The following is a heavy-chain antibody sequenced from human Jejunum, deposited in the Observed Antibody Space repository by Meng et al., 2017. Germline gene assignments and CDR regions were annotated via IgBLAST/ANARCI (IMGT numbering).Heavy chain of an antibody. CDR1: EESVASHLVT. D-gene: IGHD3-16*01. CDR3: ERGRGGVFEF. CDR2: RYYRYKWGN. V-gene: IGHV6-1*01. J-gene: IGHJ4*02. Sequence: QVRLRQSGPGLVKPSHNVSLTCTIAEESVASHLVTWNCIRHSPSRGREWLGRRYYRYKWGNVCAVSGKSRITTSADACKIHTPLQLNSGTTERTAVYYYERGRGGVFEFWGQGTLVTVSS.